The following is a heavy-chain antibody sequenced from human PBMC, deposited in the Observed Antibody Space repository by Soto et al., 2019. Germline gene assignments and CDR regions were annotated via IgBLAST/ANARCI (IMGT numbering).Heavy chain of an antibody. J-gene: IGHJ5*02. V-gene: IGHV4-30-4*01. CDR1: GASIRSTDYY. CDR2: VYYTGST. Sequence: SETLSLICTVSGASIRSTDYYWSWIRQAPGKGLEWIGYVYYTGSTYYNPSLMSRLTISVDTSKNQFSLKLTSVTAAETAVYYCVRTSRQGAVAPHWFDRWGQGTQVPVSS. CDR3: VRTSRQGAVAPHWFDR.